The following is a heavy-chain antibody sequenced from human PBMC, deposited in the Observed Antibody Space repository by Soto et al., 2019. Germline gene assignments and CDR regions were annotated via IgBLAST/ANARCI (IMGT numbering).Heavy chain of an antibody. Sequence: SETLSLTCTVSGGSVSSGSYYWSWIRQPPGKGLEWIGYIYYSGSTNYNPSLKSRVTISVDTSKNQFSLKLSSVTAADTAVYYCAWVGLRYVSFDYWGQGTLVTVSS. CDR1: GGSVSSGSYY. CDR2: IYYSGST. J-gene: IGHJ4*02. V-gene: IGHV4-61*01. CDR3: AWVGLRYVSFDY. D-gene: IGHD3-10*02.